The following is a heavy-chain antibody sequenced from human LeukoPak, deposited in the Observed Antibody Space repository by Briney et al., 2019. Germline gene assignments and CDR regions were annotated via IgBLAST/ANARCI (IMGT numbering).Heavy chain of an antibody. CDR3: AKDLNYYDSSGYAG. V-gene: IGHV3-9*01. CDR2: ISWNSGSI. J-gene: IGHJ4*02. CDR1: RFTFDDDA. D-gene: IGHD3-22*01. Sequence: GRSLRLSCAASRFTFDDDAMHWVRQAQRKGLEWVSGISWNSGSIGYADSVKGRFTISRDNAKNSLYLQMNSLRAEDTALYYCAKDLNYYDSSGYAGWGQGTLVTVSS.